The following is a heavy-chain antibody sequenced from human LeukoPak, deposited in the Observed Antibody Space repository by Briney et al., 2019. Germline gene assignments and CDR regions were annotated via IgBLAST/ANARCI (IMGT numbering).Heavy chain of an antibody. J-gene: IGHJ6*03. D-gene: IGHD6-19*01. V-gene: IGHV4-30-4*08. CDR1: GGSISSGDYY. Sequence: SQTLSLTCTVSGGSISSGDYYWSWIRQPPGKGLEWIGYIYYSGSTYYNPSLKSRVTISVDTSKNQFSLKLSSVTAADTAVYYCARDKWLGYNYYYYMGVWGKGTTVTVSS. CDR2: IYYSGST. CDR3: ARDKWLGYNYYYYMGV.